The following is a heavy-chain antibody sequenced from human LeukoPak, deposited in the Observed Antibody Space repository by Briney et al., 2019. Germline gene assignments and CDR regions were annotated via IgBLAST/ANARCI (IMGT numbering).Heavy chain of an antibody. V-gene: IGHV4-30-4*01. CDR3: ARQAGAAAVNWFDP. J-gene: IGHJ5*02. Sequence: SETLSLTCSVSGGSISSGDSYWSWIRQPPGKGLEWIGYIYYSGATYYNPSLKSRVTISIDASKNQFSLKLSSVTAADTAVYYCARQAGAAAVNWFDPWGQGTLATVSS. CDR1: GGSISSGDSY. D-gene: IGHD6-13*01. CDR2: IYYSGAT.